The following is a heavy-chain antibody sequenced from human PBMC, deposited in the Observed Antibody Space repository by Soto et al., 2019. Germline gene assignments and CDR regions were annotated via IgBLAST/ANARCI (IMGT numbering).Heavy chain of an antibody. CDR3: ARSIAARLNWFDP. CDR2: IKQDGSEK. Sequence: QLGGSLRLSCAASGFTFSSYWMSWVRQAPGKGLEWVANIKQDGSEKYYVDSVKGRFTISRDNAKNSLYLQMNSLRAEDTAVYYCARSIAARLNWFDPWGQGALVTVSS. D-gene: IGHD6-6*01. V-gene: IGHV3-7*01. CDR1: GFTFSSYW. J-gene: IGHJ5*02.